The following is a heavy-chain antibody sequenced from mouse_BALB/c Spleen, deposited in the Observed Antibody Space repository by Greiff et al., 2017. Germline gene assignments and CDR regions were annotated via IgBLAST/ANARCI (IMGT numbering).Heavy chain of an antibody. CDR3: ARNYGYYFDY. CDR2: INPGSGGT. CDR1: GYAFTNYL. D-gene: IGHD1-2*01. J-gene: IGHJ2*01. Sequence: VQLVESGAELVRPGTSVKVSCKASGYAFTNYLIEWVKQRPGQGLEWIGVINPGSGGTNYNEKFKGKATLTADKSSSTAYMQLSSLTSDDSAVYFCARNYGYYFDYWGQGTTLTVSS. V-gene: IGHV1-54*03.